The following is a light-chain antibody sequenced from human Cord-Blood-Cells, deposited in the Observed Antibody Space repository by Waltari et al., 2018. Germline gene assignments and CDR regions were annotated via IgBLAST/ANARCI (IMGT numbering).Light chain of an antibody. V-gene: IGKV1-39*01. J-gene: IGKJ1*01. CDR2: AAS. CDR1: QSIRSY. Sequence: DIQLTQSPSSSSSSVGARITTNFRASQSIRSYLNWYQQKPGKDPKLLIYAASSLQSGVPSRFSGSGSGTDFTLTISSLQPEDFATYYCQQSYSTPPWTFGQGTKVEIK. CDR3: QQSYSTPPWT.